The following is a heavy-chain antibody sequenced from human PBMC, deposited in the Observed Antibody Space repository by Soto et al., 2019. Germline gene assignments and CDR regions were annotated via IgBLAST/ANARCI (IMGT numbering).Heavy chain of an antibody. Sequence: PGESLKISCKGSGYSFGNYWIGWVRQMPEKGLEWMGIIYPADSDTKYSPSFQGQVTISADKSISTAFLQWSSLKASDTAMCYCARLPHGELTYYSYGLDVWGQGTTVTVSS. CDR3: ARLPHGELTYYSYGLDV. V-gene: IGHV5-51*01. D-gene: IGHD1-7*01. J-gene: IGHJ6*02. CDR2: IYPADSDT. CDR1: GYSFGNYW.